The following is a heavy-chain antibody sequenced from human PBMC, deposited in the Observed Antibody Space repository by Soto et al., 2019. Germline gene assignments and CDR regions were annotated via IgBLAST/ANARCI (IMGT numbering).Heavy chain of an antibody. V-gene: IGHV3-30-3*01. CDR3: ARTNYYDSSGYSGLDY. D-gene: IGHD3-22*01. CDR2: ISYDGGNK. Sequence: GGSLRLSCAASGFTFSSYAMHWVRQAPGKGLEWVAVISYDGGNKYYADSVKGRFTISRDNSKNTLYLQMNSLRAEDTAVYYCARTNYYDSSGYSGLDYWGQGTLVTVSS. J-gene: IGHJ4*02. CDR1: GFTFSSYA.